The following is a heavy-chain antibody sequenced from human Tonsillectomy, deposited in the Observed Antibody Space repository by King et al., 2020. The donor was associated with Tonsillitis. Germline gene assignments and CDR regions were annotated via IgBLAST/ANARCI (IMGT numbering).Heavy chain of an antibody. CDR1: GYTLRRFS. D-gene: IGHD2/OR15-2a*01. CDR3: ARNPYFQSCNWHDWYFDL. J-gene: IGHJ2*01. CDR2: INTNTGNP. Sequence: QLVQSGSELKNPGASGKLSCKASGYTLRRFSMDWVRQATGQVLEWMGGINTNTGNPTYAPGFTGRFVFSFDTSVSTAYLQINNLKAEDPAVYYCARNPYFQSCNWHDWYFDLWGRGTLVTVSS. V-gene: IGHV7-4-1*02.